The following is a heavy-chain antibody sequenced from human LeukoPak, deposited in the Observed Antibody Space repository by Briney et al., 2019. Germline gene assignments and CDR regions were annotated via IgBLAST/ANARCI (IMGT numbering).Heavy chain of an antibody. CDR3: ARYYYDSSGYSFDP. CDR2: IYYSGST. V-gene: IGHV4-39*01. CDR1: GGSISSSSYY. D-gene: IGHD3-22*01. Sequence: SETLSLTCTVSGGSISSSSYYWGWIRQPPGKGLEWIGNIYYSGSTYYNPSLKSRVTISVDTSKNQFSLKLSSVTAADTAVYYCARYYYDSSGYSFDPWGQGTLVTVSS. J-gene: IGHJ5*02.